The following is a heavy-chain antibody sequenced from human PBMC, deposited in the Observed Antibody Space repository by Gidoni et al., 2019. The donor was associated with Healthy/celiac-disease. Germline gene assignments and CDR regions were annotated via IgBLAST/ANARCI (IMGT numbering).Heavy chain of an antibody. D-gene: IGHD2-2*01. CDR1: GGSFSVYY. J-gene: IGHJ5*02. V-gene: IGHV4-34*01. CDR3: ARGIHEGYCSSTSCLNWFDP. Sequence: QVQLQQWGAGLLKPSETLSLTCAVYGGSFSVYYWSWIRQPPGKGLEWIGEIDHSGSTNYNPSLKSRVTISVDTSKNQFSLKLSSGTAADTAVYYCARGIHEGYCSSTSCLNWFDPWGQGTLVTVSS. CDR2: IDHSGST.